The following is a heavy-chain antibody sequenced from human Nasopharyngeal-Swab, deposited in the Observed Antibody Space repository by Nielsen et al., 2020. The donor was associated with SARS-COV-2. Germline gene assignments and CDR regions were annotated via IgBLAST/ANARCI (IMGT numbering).Heavy chain of an antibody. Sequence: GGSLRLSCAASGFTFSDYYMSWIRQAPGKGLEWVSYISSSSSYTNYADSVKGRFTISRDNAKNSLYLQMNSLRAEDTAVYYCARDPGGSYWVGYYYYYGMDVWGQGTTVTVSS. V-gene: IGHV3-11*06. J-gene: IGHJ6*02. CDR2: ISSSSSYT. D-gene: IGHD1-26*01. CDR3: ARDPGGSYWVGYYYYYGMDV. CDR1: GFTFSDYY.